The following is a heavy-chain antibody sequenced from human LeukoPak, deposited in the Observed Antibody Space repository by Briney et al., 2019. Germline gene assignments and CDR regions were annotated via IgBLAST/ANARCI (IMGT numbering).Heavy chain of an antibody. J-gene: IGHJ4*02. CDR1: GYTFTGYY. CDR2: INPNSGGT. CDR3: ASFDSSGYYYYFDY. D-gene: IGHD3-22*01. Sequence: ASVKVSCKASGYTFTGYYMHWVRQAPGQGLEWMGWINPNSGGTNYAQKFQGRVTMTRGTSISTAYMELSRLRSDDTAVYYCASFDSSGYYYYFDYWGQGTLVTVSS. V-gene: IGHV1-2*02.